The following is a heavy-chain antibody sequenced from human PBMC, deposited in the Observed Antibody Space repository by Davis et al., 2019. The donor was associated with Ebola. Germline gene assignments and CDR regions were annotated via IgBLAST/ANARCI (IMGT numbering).Heavy chain of an antibody. CDR2: IKTKADSGTT. CDR3: TTGQQQLIRGY. Sequence: GASLMISCAASGFISSNAWLCWVRQAPGKGLEWVGRIKTKADSGTTDYAAPVKGRFTISRDDSKDTVYLQMNSLKADDTAVYYCTTGQQQLIRGYWGQGTLVTVSS. D-gene: IGHD6-13*01. CDR1: GFISSNAW. J-gene: IGHJ4*02. V-gene: IGHV3-15*01.